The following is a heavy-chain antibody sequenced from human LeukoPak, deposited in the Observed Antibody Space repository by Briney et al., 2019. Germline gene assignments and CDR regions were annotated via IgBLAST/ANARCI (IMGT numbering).Heavy chain of an antibody. CDR2: MSSGSRYI. J-gene: IGHJ4*02. V-gene: IGHV3-21*01. CDR3: ARDRPTGASRLFVVQ. CDR1: GFTFSSYS. Sequence: PGGSLRLSCAASGFTFSSYSMTWVRQAPGKGLEWVSSMSSGSRYIYYADSVRGRFTISRDNAKNSLYLLMNSLRAEDTPVYYCARDRPTGASRLFVVQWGQGTLVTVSS. D-gene: IGHD3-3*01.